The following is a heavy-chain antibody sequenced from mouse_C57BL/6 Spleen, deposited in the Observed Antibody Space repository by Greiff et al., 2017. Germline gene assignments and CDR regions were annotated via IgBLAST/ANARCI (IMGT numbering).Heavy chain of an antibody. D-gene: IGHD3-1*01. CDR3: ARERVWANPRYFDY. V-gene: IGHV1-19*01. CDR1: GYTFTDYY. J-gene: IGHJ2*01. Sequence: VQLKESGPVLVKPGASVKMSCKASGYTFTDYYMNWVKQSHGKSLEWIGVINPYNGGTSYNQKFKGKATLTVDKSSSTAYMELNSLTSEDSAVYYCARERVWANPRYFDYWGQGTTLTVSS. CDR2: INPYNGGT.